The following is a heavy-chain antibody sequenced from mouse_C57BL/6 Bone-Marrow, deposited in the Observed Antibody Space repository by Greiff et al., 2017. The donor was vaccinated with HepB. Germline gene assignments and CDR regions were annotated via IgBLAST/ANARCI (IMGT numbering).Heavy chain of an antibody. CDR2: IWSGGST. CDR3: ARNYYYSNYEGYFDV. J-gene: IGHJ1*03. V-gene: IGHV2-2*01. CDR1: GFSLTSYG. D-gene: IGHD2-5*01. Sequence: VQVVESGPGLVQPSQSLSITCTVSGFSLTSYGVHWVRQSPGKGLEWLGVIWSGGSTDYNAAFISRLSISKDNSKSQVFFKMNSLQADDTAIYYCARNYYYSNYEGYFDVWGTGTTVTVSS.